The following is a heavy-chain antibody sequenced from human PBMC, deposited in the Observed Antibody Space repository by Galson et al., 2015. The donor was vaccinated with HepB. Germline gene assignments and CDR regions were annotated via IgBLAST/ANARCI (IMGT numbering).Heavy chain of an antibody. CDR1: GYTFTSYA. CDR3: ARGARLLEWPKTYYMDV. CDR2: INAGNGNT. Sequence: SVKVSCKASGYTFTSYAMHWVRQAPGQRLEWMGWINAGNGNTKYSQKFQGRITITRDTSASTAYMELSSLRSEDTAVYYCARGARLLEWPKTYYMDVWGKGTTVTVSS. V-gene: IGHV1-3*01. D-gene: IGHD3-3*01. J-gene: IGHJ6*03.